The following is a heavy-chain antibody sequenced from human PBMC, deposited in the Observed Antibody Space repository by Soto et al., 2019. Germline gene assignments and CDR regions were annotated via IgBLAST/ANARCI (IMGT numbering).Heavy chain of an antibody. J-gene: IGHJ4*02. V-gene: IGHV3-30*18. D-gene: IGHD5-18*01. CDR2: ISYDGSNK. Sequence: GRSLRLSCAASGFTFSSDLMHWVRQAPGKGLEWVAVISYDGSNKYYADSVKGRFTISRDNSKNTLYLQMNSLRAEDTAVYYCAKGDTATDYWGKGTLVTVSS. CDR3: AKGDTATDY. CDR1: GFTFSSDL.